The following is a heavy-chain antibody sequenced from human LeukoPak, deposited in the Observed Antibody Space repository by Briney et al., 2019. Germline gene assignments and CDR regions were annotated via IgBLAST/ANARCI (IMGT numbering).Heavy chain of an antibody. V-gene: IGHV4-61*05. CDR3: ARGYYYDSSDPSSDAFDI. J-gene: IGHJ3*02. Sequence: PSETLSLTCTVSGGSISSSTYYWGWIRQPPGKGLEWIGYIYYSGSTNYNPSLKSRVTISVDTSKNQFSLKLSSVTAADTAVYYCARGYYYDSSDPSSDAFDIWGQGTMVTVSS. D-gene: IGHD3-22*01. CDR1: GGSISSSTYY. CDR2: IYYSGST.